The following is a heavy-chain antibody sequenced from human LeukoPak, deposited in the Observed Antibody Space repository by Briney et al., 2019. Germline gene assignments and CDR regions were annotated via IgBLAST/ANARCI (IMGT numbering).Heavy chain of an antibody. V-gene: IGHV3-72*01. CDR2: IRNKANSYAT. D-gene: IGHD1-26*01. Sequence: PGGSLRLSCAASGVTFSDHYMEWVRQGPGKGLECVGRIRNKANSYATEYAASVKGRFTISRDDSKNSLYLQMNSLKIEDTAVYYWASSPASGIAVFDMWGQGTMVTVSS. CDR1: GVTFSDHY. CDR3: ASSPASGIAVFDM. J-gene: IGHJ3*02.